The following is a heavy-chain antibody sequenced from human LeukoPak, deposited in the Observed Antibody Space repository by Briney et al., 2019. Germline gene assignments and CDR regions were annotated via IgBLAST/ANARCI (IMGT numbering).Heavy chain of an antibody. CDR1: GGSISSYY. D-gene: IGHD3-22*01. CDR3: ARDYYGSIGYYGGGYSYGMDV. Sequence: NPSETLSLTCTVSGGSISSYYWSWIRQPPGKGLEWIGYIYYSGSTNYNPSLKSRVTISVDTSKKHFSLNLSSVTAADTAVYYCARDYYGSIGYYGGGYSYGMDVWGQGTTVTVSS. J-gene: IGHJ6*02. CDR2: IYYSGST. V-gene: IGHV4-59*01.